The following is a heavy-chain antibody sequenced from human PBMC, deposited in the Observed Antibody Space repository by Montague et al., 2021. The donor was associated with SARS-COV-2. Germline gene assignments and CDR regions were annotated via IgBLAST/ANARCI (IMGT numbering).Heavy chain of an antibody. V-gene: IGHV4-31*03. CDR2: IYYSGST. J-gene: IGHJ6*02. D-gene: IGHD2-8*01. Sequence: TLSLTCTVSGWWNRGGGWYWSWMHQSPGKGLDWIGYIYYSGSTNYNPSLKSRLTISVDTSKNQFSLKLSSVTAADTAVYYCARGEGVMVYVYGMDVWGQGTTVTVSS. CDR3: ARGEGVMVYVYGMDV. CDR1: GWWNRGGGWY.